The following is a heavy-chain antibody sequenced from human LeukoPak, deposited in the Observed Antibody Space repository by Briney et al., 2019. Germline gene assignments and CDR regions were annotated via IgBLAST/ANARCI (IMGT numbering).Heavy chain of an antibody. Sequence: PSETLSLTCTVSGGSINSSPYSWAWIRQPPGKGLEWIATISYNANTYYNSSLQSRVTISMDTSKNQFSLKLSSVTAADTAVYFCARLPTGYPNWFDPWGQGTLVTVSS. V-gene: IGHV4-39*01. J-gene: IGHJ5*02. CDR3: ARLPTGYPNWFDP. D-gene: IGHD3-9*01. CDR1: GGSINSSPYS. CDR2: ISYNANT.